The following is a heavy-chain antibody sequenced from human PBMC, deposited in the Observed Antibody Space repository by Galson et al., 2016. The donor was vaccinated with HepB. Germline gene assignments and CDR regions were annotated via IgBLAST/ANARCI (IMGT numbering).Heavy chain of an antibody. CDR1: GFTFSTHY. V-gene: IGHV3-7*01. CDR2: IEQDGTDK. D-gene: IGHD1-26*01. CDR3: ARSWGRGSQTYPLEH. Sequence: SLRLSCAASGFTFSTHYTSWVRQAPGKGLEWVANIEQDGTDKYYVDSEKGRFTISRDNAKNSLFLQMNSLRAEDTAVYYCARSWGRGSQTYPLEHWGQGTLVTVSS. J-gene: IGHJ4*02.